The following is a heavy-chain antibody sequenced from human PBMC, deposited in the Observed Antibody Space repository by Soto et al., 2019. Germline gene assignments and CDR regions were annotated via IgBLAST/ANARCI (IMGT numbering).Heavy chain of an antibody. CDR3: AKLSCTSSTCYFPGWFDP. D-gene: IGHD2-2*01. Sequence: SETLSLTCTVSGDSISGGASFWSWIRQPPGKGLEWIANVYYSGSSYYDPSLKSRLTISVDTTKNQFSLQLKSMTAADTAVYYCAKLSCTSSTCYFPGWFDPWGQGTLVTVSS. V-gene: IGHV4-31*03. J-gene: IGHJ5*02. CDR1: GDSISGGASF. CDR2: VYYSGSS.